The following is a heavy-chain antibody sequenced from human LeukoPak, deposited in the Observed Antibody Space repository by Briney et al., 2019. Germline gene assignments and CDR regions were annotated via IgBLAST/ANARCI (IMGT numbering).Heavy chain of an antibody. J-gene: IGHJ3*02. CDR3: ARGHDAFDI. CDR1: GGSISSGDYS. Sequence: TPSQTLSLTCTVSGGSISSGDYSWSWIRQPPGKGLEWIGYIYNSGSTYCNPSLKSRLSMSLDTSKNQVSLKLCSVTAADTALYYCARGHDAFDIWGQGTMVTVSS. V-gene: IGHV4-30-4*01. CDR2: IYNSGST.